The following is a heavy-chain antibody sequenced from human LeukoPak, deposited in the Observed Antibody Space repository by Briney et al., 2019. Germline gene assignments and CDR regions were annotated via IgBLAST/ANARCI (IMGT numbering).Heavy chain of an antibody. CDR2: ISNGNT. CDR3: VREAGYCASVCLKSNWFDP. V-gene: IGHV3-23*01. CDR1: GFPFSNHA. J-gene: IGHJ5*02. D-gene: IGHD2-21*02. Sequence: GGSLRLSCAASGFPFSNHAMSWVRQPPGKGLEWVSAISNGNTYYADSVRGRFTISRDDSKNMVYLQTNSLRDEDTALYYCVREAGYCASVCLKSNWFDPWGQGTLVTVSP.